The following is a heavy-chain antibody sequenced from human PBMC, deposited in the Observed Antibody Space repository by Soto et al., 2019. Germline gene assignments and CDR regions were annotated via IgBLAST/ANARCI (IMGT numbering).Heavy chain of an antibody. D-gene: IGHD1-1*01. J-gene: IGHJ6*03. Sequence: GGSLRLSCAASGFTFSSYSMNWVRQAPGKGLEWVSYISSSSSTIYYADSVKGRFTISRDNAKNSLYLQMNSLRAEDTAVYYCARDKERREDIYYMDVWGKGTTVTVSS. CDR3: ARDKERREDIYYMDV. CDR2: ISSSSSTI. CDR1: GFTFSSYS. V-gene: IGHV3-48*01.